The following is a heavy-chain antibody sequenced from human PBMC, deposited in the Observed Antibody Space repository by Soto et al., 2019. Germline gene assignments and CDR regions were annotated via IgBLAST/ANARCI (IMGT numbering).Heavy chain of an antibody. V-gene: IGHV1-69*13. CDR2: IIPIFGTA. CDR3: AAVLRFLEWFYYYYGMDV. Sequence: SVKVSCKASGGTFSSYAISWVRQAPGQGLEWMGGIIPIFGTANYAQKFQGRVTITADESTSTAYMELSSLRSEDTAVYYCAAVLRFLEWFYYYYGMDVWGQGTTVTVSS. CDR1: GGTFSSYA. D-gene: IGHD3-3*01. J-gene: IGHJ6*02.